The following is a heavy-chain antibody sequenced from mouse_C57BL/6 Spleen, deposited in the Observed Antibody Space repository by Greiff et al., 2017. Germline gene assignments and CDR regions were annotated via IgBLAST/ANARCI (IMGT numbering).Heavy chain of an antibody. CDR1: GYSITSGYY. J-gene: IGHJ4*01. V-gene: IGHV3-6*01. Sequence: ESGPGLVKPSQSLSLTCSVTGYSITSGYYWNWIRQFPGNKLEWMGYISYDGSNNYNPSLKNRISITRDTSKNQFFLKLNSVTTEDTATYYCAREGISDYDPWDYWGQGTSVTVSS. D-gene: IGHD2-4*01. CDR3: AREGISDYDPWDY. CDR2: ISYDGSN.